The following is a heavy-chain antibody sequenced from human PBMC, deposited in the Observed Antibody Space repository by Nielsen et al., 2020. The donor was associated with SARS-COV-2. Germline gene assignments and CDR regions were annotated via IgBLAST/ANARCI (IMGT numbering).Heavy chain of an antibody. CDR3: AREKSPRSSSALDY. CDR2: ISSSSSYI. J-gene: IGHJ4*02. D-gene: IGHD6-6*01. CDR1: GFTFSSYS. Sequence: GGSLRLSCAASGFTFSSYSMNWVRQAPGKGLEWVSSISSSSSYIYYADSVKGRFTISRDNAKNSLYLQMNSLRAEDTAVYYCAREKSPRSSSALDYWGQETLVTVSS. V-gene: IGHV3-21*01.